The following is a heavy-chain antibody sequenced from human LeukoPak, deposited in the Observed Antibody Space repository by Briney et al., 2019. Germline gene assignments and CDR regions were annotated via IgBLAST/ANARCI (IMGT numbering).Heavy chain of an antibody. Sequence: GGSLRLSCAASGFTFSSYIVNYVGQAPGEGLEGVASIIPSSSYIYYAASEKGRFTVSRHNAKNSLYLEMNNQSAEDTAIYYCAKGLSGSKYFDYWGQGTLVTVSS. D-gene: IGHD1-26*01. CDR2: IIPSSSYI. V-gene: IGHV3-21*04. CDR3: AKGLSGSKYFDY. J-gene: IGHJ4*02. CDR1: GFTFSSYI.